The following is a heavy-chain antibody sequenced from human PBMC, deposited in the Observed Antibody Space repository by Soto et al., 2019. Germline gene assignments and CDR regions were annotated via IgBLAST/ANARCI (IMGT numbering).Heavy chain of an antibody. Sequence: SETLSLTCAVYGGSFSGYYWSWIRQPPGKGLEWIGETNPGGSTNYNPSLKSRVTISVDTSKNQFSLKLASVTAADTAVYYCARGLSFSAYYYYMDVWGKGTTVTVSS. J-gene: IGHJ6*03. D-gene: IGHD3-3*02. CDR3: ARGLSFSAYYYYMDV. CDR1: GGSFSGYY. CDR2: TNPGGST. V-gene: IGHV4-34*01.